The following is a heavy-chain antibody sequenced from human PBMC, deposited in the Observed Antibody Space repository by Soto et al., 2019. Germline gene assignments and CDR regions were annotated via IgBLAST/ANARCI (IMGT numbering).Heavy chain of an antibody. V-gene: IGHV1-46*03. Sequence: ASVKVSCKASGGTFSSYAISWVRQAPGQGLEWMGIINPSGGSTSYAQKFQGRVTMTRDTSTSTVYMELSSLRSEDTAVYYCARGYCSSTSCSLGYWGQGTLVTVSS. D-gene: IGHD2-2*01. CDR1: GGTFSSYA. CDR3: ARGYCSSTSCSLGY. J-gene: IGHJ4*02. CDR2: INPSGGST.